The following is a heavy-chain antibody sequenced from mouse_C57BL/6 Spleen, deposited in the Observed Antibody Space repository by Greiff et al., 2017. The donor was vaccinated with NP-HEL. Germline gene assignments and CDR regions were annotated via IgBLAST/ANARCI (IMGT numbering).Heavy chain of an antibody. V-gene: IGHV3-6*01. J-gene: IGHJ4*01. D-gene: IGHD1-1*01. CDR3: ARATTNYAMDY. CDR1: GYSITSGYY. CDR2: ISYDGSN. Sequence: DVKLVESGPGLVKPSQSLSLTCSVTGYSITSGYYWNWIRQFPGNKLEWMGYISYDGSNNYNPSLKNRISITRDTSKNQFFLKLNSVTTEDTATYYCARATTNYAMDYWGQGTSVTVSS.